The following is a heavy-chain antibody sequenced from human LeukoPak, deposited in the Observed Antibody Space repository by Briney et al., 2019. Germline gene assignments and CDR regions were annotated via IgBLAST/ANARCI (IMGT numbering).Heavy chain of an antibody. Sequence: GRSLRLPCASSGFIFRSHGMHWVRQAPGKGLEWVAVIWNHGSNEYYADSVKGRFTISRDNSKNTLYLQMHSLRAEDTAVYYCARDHSSSFDYWGQGTLVTVSS. CDR1: GFIFRSHG. D-gene: IGHD6-13*01. J-gene: IGHJ4*02. V-gene: IGHV3-33*01. CDR2: IWNHGSNE. CDR3: ARDHSSSFDY.